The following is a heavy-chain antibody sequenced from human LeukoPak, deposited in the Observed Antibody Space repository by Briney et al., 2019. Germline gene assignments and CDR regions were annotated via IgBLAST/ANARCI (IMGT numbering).Heavy chain of an antibody. D-gene: IGHD2-21*02. CDR2: IYYSGST. V-gene: IGHV4-59*12. J-gene: IGHJ4*02. CDR3: ARAPLSDWGIVVVTSPFDY. CDR1: GGSISSYY. Sequence: PSETLSLTCTVSGGSISSYYWSWIRQPAGKGLEWIGYIYYSGSTYYNPSLKSRVTISVDTSKNQFSLKLSSVTAADTAVYYCARAPLSDWGIVVVTSPFDYWGQGTLVTVSS.